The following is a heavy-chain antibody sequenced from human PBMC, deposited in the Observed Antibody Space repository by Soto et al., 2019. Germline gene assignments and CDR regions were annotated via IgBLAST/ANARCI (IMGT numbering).Heavy chain of an antibody. CDR2: IGGTDGDSDGVA. D-gene: IGHD7-27*01. V-gene: IGHV3-23*01. CDR1: GFILNNYA. J-gene: IGHJ3*01. CDR3: VKRGRNWGAFDF. Sequence: VQLLESGGDLVQPGGSLRLSCVASGFILNNYAMSWVRQAPGKGLEWVSTIGGTDGDSDGVAWYEDSVKDRFTISRDSSANTLFLHMDNLRAEDSALYYCVKRGRNWGAFDFWGQGTTVVVSS.